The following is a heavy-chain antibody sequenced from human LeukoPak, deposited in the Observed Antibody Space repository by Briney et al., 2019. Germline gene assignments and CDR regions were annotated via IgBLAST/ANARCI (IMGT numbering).Heavy chain of an antibody. V-gene: IGHV3-9*01. CDR3: ARGGSCGDY. CDR1: GFTFDDYA. D-gene: IGHD2-15*01. CDR2: ISWNSGSI. J-gene: IGHJ4*02. Sequence: PGGSLRLSCAASGFTFDDYAMHWVRQAPGKGLEWVSGISWNSGSIGYADSVKGRFTISRDNAKNSLYLQMNSLGAEDTAVYYCARGGSCGDYWGQGTLVTVSS.